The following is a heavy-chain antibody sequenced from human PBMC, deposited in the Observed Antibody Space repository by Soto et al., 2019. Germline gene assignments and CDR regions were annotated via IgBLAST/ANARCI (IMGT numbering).Heavy chain of an antibody. CDR2: IKSKTDGGTT. CDR1: GFTVSNAW. CDR3: TTEEGDYYDSRGYYQH. J-gene: IGHJ1*01. Sequence: ELQLVESGGGLVKHGGSLRLSCAASGFTVSNAWMNWVRQAPGKGLEWVGRIKSKTDGGTTDYAAPVKGRFTISRDDSKNTLYLQMNSLKTEDTAVYYCTTEEGDYYDSRGYYQHWGQGTLVTVSS. V-gene: IGHV3-15*07. D-gene: IGHD3-22*01.